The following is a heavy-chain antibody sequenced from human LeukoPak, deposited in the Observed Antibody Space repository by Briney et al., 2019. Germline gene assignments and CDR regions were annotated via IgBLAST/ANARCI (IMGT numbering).Heavy chain of an antibody. Sequence: SVKVSCKASGGTFSSYAISWVRQAPGQGLEWMGGIIPIFGTANYAQKFQGRVTITADKSTSTAYMELSSLRSEDTAVYYCARGTYYYVWGSYRYTTDYRGQGTLVTVSS. CDR3: ARGTYYYVWGSYRYTTDY. D-gene: IGHD3-16*02. CDR1: GGTFSSYA. CDR2: IIPIFGTA. J-gene: IGHJ4*02. V-gene: IGHV1-69*06.